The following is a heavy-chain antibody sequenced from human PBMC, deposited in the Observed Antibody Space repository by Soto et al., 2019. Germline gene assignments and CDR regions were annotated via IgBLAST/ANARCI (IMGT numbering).Heavy chain of an antibody. Sequence: QVQLQESGPGLVKPSQTLSLTCAVSGGSISSGDYYWNWIRQSPGKGLEWIGYIYHTGSHYYNPSLESRVPISLDTSRNQISLELGSVTAADTAMYYCARETTSGTKGLEDWGQGTLVIVSS. CDR2: IYHTGSH. D-gene: IGHD1-1*01. CDR3: ARETTSGTKGLED. V-gene: IGHV4-30-4*01. J-gene: IGHJ4*02. CDR1: GGSISSGDYY.